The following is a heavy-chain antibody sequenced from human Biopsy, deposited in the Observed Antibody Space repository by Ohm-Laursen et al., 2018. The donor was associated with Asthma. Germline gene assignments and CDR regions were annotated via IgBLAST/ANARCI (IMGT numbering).Heavy chain of an antibody. CDR1: GGSFSVYY. V-gene: IGHV4-34*01. J-gene: IGHJ5*02. Sequence: SVTLSLTCTVYGGSFSVYYWRWIRQPPGKGLEWIGEINHSGSTNYNPSLKSQVTISVDTSKNQFSLKLSSVTAADTAVYYCARAGQCSSTSCYNPGWFDPWGQGTLVTVSS. CDR2: INHSGST. D-gene: IGHD2-2*01. CDR3: ARAGQCSSTSCYNPGWFDP.